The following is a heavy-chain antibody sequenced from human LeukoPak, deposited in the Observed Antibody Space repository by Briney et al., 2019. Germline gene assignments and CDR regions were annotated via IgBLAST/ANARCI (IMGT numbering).Heavy chain of an antibody. J-gene: IGHJ5*02. CDR2: IASDSNII. Sequence: GGSLRLSVPASEFAFSSFSRTRLGQAPGKGLKGVSFIASDSNIIHYADSVKGRFTISRDNAKNSLFLQVNSLRDEDTAVYYYARVGTTGVNNWFDPWGQGTLVTVSS. CDR3: ARVGTTGVNNWFDP. D-gene: IGHD7-27*01. CDR1: EFAFSSFS. V-gene: IGHV3-48*02.